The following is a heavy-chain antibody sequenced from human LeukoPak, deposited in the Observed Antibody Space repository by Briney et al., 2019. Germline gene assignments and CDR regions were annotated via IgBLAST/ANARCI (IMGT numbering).Heavy chain of an antibody. Sequence: RASVKVSCKASGGTFPTYIINWVRQAPGQGLEWMGRIIPILGIVNYAQKFQGGVTITADKSTSTAYMELSSLRSDDTAVYYCARPTYGGNPIDDAFDIWGQGTMVTVSS. D-gene: IGHD4-23*01. CDR3: ARPTYGGNPIDDAFDI. CDR2: IIPILGIV. J-gene: IGHJ3*02. CDR1: GGTFPTYI. V-gene: IGHV1-69*02.